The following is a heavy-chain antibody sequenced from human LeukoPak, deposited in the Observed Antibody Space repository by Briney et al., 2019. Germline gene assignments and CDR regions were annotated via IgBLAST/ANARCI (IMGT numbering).Heavy chain of an antibody. CDR3: ARSALYGDYTFDY. J-gene: IGHJ4*02. CDR2: IYPGDSDT. D-gene: IGHD4-17*01. Sequence: GAPLKISCKGSGSRFTSYWIGWVRQMPGKGLGWMGIIYPGDSDTRYSPSFQGQVTISADKSISTAYLQWSSLKASDTAMYYCARSALYGDYTFDYWGQGTLVTVSS. V-gene: IGHV5-51*01. CDR1: GSRFTSYW.